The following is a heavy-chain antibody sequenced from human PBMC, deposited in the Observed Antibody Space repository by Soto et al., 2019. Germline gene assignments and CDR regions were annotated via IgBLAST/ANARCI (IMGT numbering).Heavy chain of an antibody. Sequence: QVQLQESGPGLVKPSGTLSLTCAVSGGSISSSNWWSWVRQPPGKGLEWIGEIYHSGSTNYNPFLQSRVTISVVKSQTQFSLKLSSVTAADTAVYYCARVSGSYYYGMDVWGQGTTVTVSS. CDR3: ARVSGSYYYGMDV. CDR2: IYHSGST. V-gene: IGHV4-4*02. D-gene: IGHD1-26*01. CDR1: GGSISSSNW. J-gene: IGHJ6*02.